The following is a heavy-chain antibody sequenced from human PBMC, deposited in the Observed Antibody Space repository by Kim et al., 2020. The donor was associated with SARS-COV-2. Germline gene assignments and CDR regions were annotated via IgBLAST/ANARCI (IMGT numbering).Heavy chain of an antibody. J-gene: IGHJ4*02. Sequence: SQTLSLTCAISGDSVSSNSAAWNWIRQSPSRGLEWLGRTYYRSKWYNDYAVSVNSRITIDPDTPKNQFSLQLSSVTPEDTAVYYCLGYFDGRQTRWGQGTLVTVSS. CDR2: TYYRSKWYN. CDR1: GDSVSSNSAA. CDR3: LGYFDGRQTR. D-gene: IGHD3-9*01. V-gene: IGHV6-1*01.